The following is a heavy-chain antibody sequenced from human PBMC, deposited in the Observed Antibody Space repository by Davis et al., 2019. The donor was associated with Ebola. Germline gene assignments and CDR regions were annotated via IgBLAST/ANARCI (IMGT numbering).Heavy chain of an antibody. CDR1: GFTFSDYY. J-gene: IGHJ6*02. V-gene: IGHV3-11*06. CDR3: ASYESSQTIYYYGMDV. Sequence: PGGSLRLSCAASGFTFSDYYMSWIRQAPGKGLEWVSYISSSSSYTNYADAVKGRFTISRDNAKNSLYLQMNSLRAEDTAVYYCASYESSQTIYYYGMDVWGQGTTVTVSS. D-gene: IGHD3-3*01. CDR2: ISSSSSYT.